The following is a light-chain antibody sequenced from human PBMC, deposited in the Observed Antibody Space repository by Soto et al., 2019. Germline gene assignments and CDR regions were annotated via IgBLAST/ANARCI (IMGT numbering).Light chain of an antibody. J-gene: IGKJ1*01. V-gene: IGKV3-20*01. Sequence: EIVLTQSPGTLSLSPGERATLSCRASQSVSSSYLDWYQQKPGQAPRLLIYGASTRATGIPDRFSGSGSGPDFTLIISRLEPEDCAVYYCQQYDSSPPFGQGTKVQIK. CDR1: QSVSSSY. CDR3: QQYDSSPP. CDR2: GAS.